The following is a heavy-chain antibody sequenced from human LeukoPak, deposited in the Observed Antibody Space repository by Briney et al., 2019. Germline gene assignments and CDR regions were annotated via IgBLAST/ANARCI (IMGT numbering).Heavy chain of an antibody. V-gene: IGHV4-34*01. Sequence: PSETLSLTCAVYGGSFSGYYWSWIRQPPGKGLEWIGEINHSGSTNYNPSLKSRVTISVDTSKNQFSLKLSSVTAADTAVYYCATRDGGNPRIDYWGQGTLVTVSS. D-gene: IGHD4-23*01. J-gene: IGHJ4*02. CDR3: ATRDGGNPRIDY. CDR2: INHSGST. CDR1: GGSFSGYY.